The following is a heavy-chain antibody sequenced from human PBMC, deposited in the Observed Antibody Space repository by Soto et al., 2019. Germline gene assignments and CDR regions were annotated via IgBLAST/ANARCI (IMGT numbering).Heavy chain of an antibody. CDR2: ISGSGGST. D-gene: IGHD2-15*01. Sequence: PGKELEWVSAISGSGGSTYYADSVKGRFTTSRDNSKNTLYLQMNSLRAEDTFFFQAEDGIRDTVPVSAFLLNRSSDL. J-gene: IGHJ2*01. CDR3: EDGIRDTVPVSAFLLNRSSDL. V-gene: IGHV3-23*01.